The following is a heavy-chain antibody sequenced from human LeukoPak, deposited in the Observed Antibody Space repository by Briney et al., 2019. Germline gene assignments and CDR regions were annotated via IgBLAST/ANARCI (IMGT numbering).Heavy chain of an antibody. J-gene: IGHJ4*02. D-gene: IGHD1-26*01. CDR3: ARLSSREALDS. V-gene: IGHV4-4*07. CDR1: GGSISNYY. Sequence: PSETLSFTCTVSGGSISNYYWNWIRQPAGEGLEWIGRIYTTGSINYNPSLKSRITMSVDTSKNQFSLKLSSVTAADTAVYYCARLSSREALDSWGQGTLVTVFS. CDR2: IYTTGSI.